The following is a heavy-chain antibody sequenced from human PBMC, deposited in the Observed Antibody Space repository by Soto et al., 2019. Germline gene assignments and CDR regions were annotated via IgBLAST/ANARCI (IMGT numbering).Heavy chain of an antibody. V-gene: IGHV4-59*01. CDR1: GGSISSYY. CDR3: ARAGIGYGGNSFDYYYYGMDV. CDR2: IYYSGST. Sequence: PSETLSLTCTVSGGSISSYYWSWIRQPPGKGLEWIGYIYYSGSTNYNPSLKSRVTISVDTSKNQLSLKLSSVTAADTAVYYCARAGIGYGGNSFDYYYYGMDVWGQGTTVTVSS. J-gene: IGHJ6*02. D-gene: IGHD4-17*01.